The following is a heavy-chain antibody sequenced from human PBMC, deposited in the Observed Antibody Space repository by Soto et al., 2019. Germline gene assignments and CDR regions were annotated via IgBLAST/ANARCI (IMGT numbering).Heavy chain of an antibody. CDR1: GFTFSSHW. Sequence: EVQLVESGGGLVQPGGSLRLSCEASGFTFSSHWMHWVRQAPGKGLVWISRIKGDASSVNYAASVKGRFTISRDNAKNTLYLQMNSLSAEDTALYYCARGASGRFYFDYWGQGTLVTVSS. CDR3: ARGASGRFYFDY. J-gene: IGHJ4*02. V-gene: IGHV3-74*01. CDR2: IKGDASSV. D-gene: IGHD3-10*01.